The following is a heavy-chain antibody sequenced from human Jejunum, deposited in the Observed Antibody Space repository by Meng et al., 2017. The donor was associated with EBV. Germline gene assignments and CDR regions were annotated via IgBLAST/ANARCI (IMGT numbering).Heavy chain of an antibody. Sequence: HLQLQESGPGLVKPSETLSLPCTVSGGSISSSSYYWGWIRQPPGKGLEWIGTYYNSGSTYYNPSLKSRVTISVDTSKNQFSLKLISVTAADTAAYYCARQGPSGRTFDYWGQGTLVTVSS. V-gene: IGHV4-39*01. J-gene: IGHJ4*02. CDR2: YYNSGST. CDR1: GGSISSSSYY. CDR3: ARQGPSGRTFDY. D-gene: IGHD1-26*01.